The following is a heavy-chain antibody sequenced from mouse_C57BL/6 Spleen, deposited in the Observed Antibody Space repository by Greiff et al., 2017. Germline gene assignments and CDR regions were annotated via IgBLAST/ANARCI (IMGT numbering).Heavy chain of an antibody. D-gene: IGHD1-1*01. CDR1: GFTFSSYA. Sequence: EVHLVESGGGLVKPGGSLKLSCAASGFTFSSYAMSWVRQTPEKRLEWVATISDGGSYTYYPDNVKGRFTISRDNAKNNLYLQMSHLKSEDTAMYYCARDWYGSSSWFAYWGQGTTLTVSS. CDR2: ISDGGSYT. J-gene: IGHJ2*01. CDR3: ARDWYGSSSWFAY. V-gene: IGHV5-4*01.